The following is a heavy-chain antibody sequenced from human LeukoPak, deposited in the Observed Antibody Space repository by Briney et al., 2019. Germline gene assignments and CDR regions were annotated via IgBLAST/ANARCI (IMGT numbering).Heavy chain of an antibody. CDR1: GGSISSYY. J-gene: IGHJ4*02. Sequence: KPSETLSLTCTVSGGSISSYYWSWIRQPPGKGLEWIGHIYYSGSTNYNPSLKSRVTISVDTSKNQFSLKLSSVTAADTAVYYCARSGADTGFDYWGQGTLVTVSS. D-gene: IGHD5-18*01. CDR2: IYYSGST. CDR3: ARSGADTGFDY. V-gene: IGHV4-59*01.